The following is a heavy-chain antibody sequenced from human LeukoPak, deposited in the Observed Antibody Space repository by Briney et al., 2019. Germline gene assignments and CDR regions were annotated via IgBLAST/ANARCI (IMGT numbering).Heavy chain of an antibody. CDR2: IWYDGNKK. Sequence: GRSLRLSCAASGFTFSSYGPHWVRQAPGKGLEWVAVIWYDGNKKYYADSVKGRFTISRDNSKNTLYLQMNSLRAEDTAVYYCARGQLLFDYWGQGTLVTVSS. CDR3: ARGQLLFDY. V-gene: IGHV3-33*01. J-gene: IGHJ4*02. D-gene: IGHD2-2*01. CDR1: GFTFSSYG.